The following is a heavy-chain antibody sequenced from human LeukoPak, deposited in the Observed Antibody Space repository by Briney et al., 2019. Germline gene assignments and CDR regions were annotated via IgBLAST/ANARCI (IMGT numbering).Heavy chain of an antibody. J-gene: IGHJ6*03. D-gene: IGHD6-19*01. CDR1: GGFISSYY. V-gene: IGHV4-59*01. CDR3: ARGSRLGYYSHYYMDV. CDR2: IYYSGST. Sequence: SETLSLTCTVSGGFISSYYGSWIRQPPGRGREWIGYIYYSGSTNYNPSLKSRVTISVDTSKNQFSLKLSSVTAADTAVYYCARGSRLGYYSHYYMDVWGKGTTVTVSS.